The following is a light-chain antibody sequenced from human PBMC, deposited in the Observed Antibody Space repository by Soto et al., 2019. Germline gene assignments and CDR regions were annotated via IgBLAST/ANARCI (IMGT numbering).Light chain of an antibody. J-gene: IGKJ4*02. Sequence: DIQMTQSPSSLSASVGDRVTITCRASQGISNYLAWYQQKPGKVPKLLISAASTLQSGVPSRFSGSGFGTALAPTISSLQPEYVATYYCQNYNRALSGTFCGGNKVDIK. CDR2: AAS. V-gene: IGKV1-27*01. CDR1: QGISNY. CDR3: QNYNRALSGT.